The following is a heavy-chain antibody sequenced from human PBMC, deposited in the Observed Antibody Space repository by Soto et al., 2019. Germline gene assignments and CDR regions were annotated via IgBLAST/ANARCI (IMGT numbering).Heavy chain of an antibody. D-gene: IGHD2-2*01. CDR1: GDSISGSPYY. CDR3: TRLQPAVPNY. Sequence: QVQLQESGPGLVMPSETLSLTCTVSGDSISGSPYYWGWIRQPPGKRLEWIASVISDGYTVYTPSLRSRATISVDTAKNHFYLILDSVDAADTAIYFCTRLQPAVPNYWGQGIHVTVSS. J-gene: IGHJ4*02. CDR2: VISDGYT. V-gene: IGHV4-39*02.